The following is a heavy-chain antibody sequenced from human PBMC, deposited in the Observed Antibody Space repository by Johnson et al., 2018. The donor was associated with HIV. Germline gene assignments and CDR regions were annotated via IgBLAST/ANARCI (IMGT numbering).Heavy chain of an antibody. Sequence: SSYWMSWVRQAPGKGLEWVANIKQDGSEKYYVDSVKGRFTISRDNAKNSLYLQMNSLRAEDMAVYSCARRASILGAWRDAFDIWGQGTMVTVSS. D-gene: IGHD1-26*01. J-gene: IGHJ3*02. V-gene: IGHV3-7*02. CDR1: SSYW. CDR2: IKQDGSEK. CDR3: ARRASILGAWRDAFDI.